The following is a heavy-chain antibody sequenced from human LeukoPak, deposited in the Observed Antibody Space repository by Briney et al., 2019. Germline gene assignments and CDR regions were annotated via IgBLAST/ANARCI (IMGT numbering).Heavy chain of an antibody. J-gene: IGHJ4*02. CDR3: AKDASLSSGWYGGDFDY. Sequence: TGGSLRLSCAASGFTFRNYYMAWIRQAPGKGLEWVSYISSSAITVYYADSLKGRFSISRDNDKNSLYLQMNSLRAEDTAVYYCAKDASLSSGWYGGDFDYWGQGTLVTVSS. D-gene: IGHD6-19*01. CDR2: ISSSAITV. CDR1: GFTFRNYY. V-gene: IGHV3-11*01.